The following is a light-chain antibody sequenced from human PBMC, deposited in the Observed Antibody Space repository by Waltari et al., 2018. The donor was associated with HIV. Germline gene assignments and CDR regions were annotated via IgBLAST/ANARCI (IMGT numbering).Light chain of an antibody. CDR1: QSVSSKY. Sequence: EIVLTQSPGTLSLSPGERATLSCRASQSVSSKYLAWYQRKPGQAPRLLIYGASSRATGIPDRFSGSGSGTDFTLNISRLEPEDFAVYYCQQDDSSQMRFTFGPGTKVDIK. J-gene: IGKJ3*01. CDR2: GAS. CDR3: QQDDSSQMRFT. V-gene: IGKV3-20*01.